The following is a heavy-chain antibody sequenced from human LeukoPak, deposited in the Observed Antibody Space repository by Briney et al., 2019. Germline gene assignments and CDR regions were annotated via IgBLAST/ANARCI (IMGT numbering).Heavy chain of an antibody. J-gene: IGHJ4*02. D-gene: IGHD5-18*01. V-gene: IGHV1-46*01. CDR1: GYTFTSYY. Sequence: ASVTISCKTSGYTFTSYYIYWVRQAPGQGLESMGIINPSGGITTYSQKFHGRVTMTRDTSTRTVYMELNNLTPGDTAIYYCAKAEGYGARDYWGQGTLVTVSS. CDR2: INPSGGIT. CDR3: AKAEGYGARDY.